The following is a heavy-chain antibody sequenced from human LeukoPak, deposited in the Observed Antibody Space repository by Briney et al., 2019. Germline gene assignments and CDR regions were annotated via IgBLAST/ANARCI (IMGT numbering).Heavy chain of an antibody. J-gene: IGHJ4*02. V-gene: IGHV1-18*01. CDR2: ISAYNGNT. CDR1: GGTFSSYA. CDR3: ARIYCSGGSCYKLCDY. Sequence: ASVKVSCKASGGTFSSYAISWVRQAPGQGLEWMGWISAYNGNTNYAQKLQGRVTMTTDTSTSTAYMELRSLRSDDTAVYYCARIYCSGGSCYKLCDYWGQGTLVTVSS. D-gene: IGHD2-15*01.